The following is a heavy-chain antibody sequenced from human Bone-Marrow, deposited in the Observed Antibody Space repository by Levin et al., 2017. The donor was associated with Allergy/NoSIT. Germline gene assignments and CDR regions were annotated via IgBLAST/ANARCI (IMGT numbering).Heavy chain of an antibody. J-gene: IGHJ4*02. Sequence: GSLRLSCAVSGYSISSGYYWGWIRQPPGKGLEWIGSIYHSGSTYYNPSLKSRVTISVDTSKNQFSLKLSSVTAADTAVYYCARKAVAGPLDYWGQGTLVTVSS. V-gene: IGHV4-38-2*01. CDR2: IYHSGST. CDR3: ARKAVAGPLDY. D-gene: IGHD6-19*01. CDR1: GYSISSGYY.